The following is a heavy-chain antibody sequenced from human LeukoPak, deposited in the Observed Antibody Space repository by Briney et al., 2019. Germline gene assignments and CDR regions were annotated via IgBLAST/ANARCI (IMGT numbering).Heavy chain of an antibody. V-gene: IGHV4-34*01. CDR3: ARGLSGSYSDFDF. CDR1: GGAFSVYS. Sequence: SETLSLTCAVYGGAFSVYSWSWIRQPPGKGLEWIGEINHSGSTNTNPSLKSRVTISVDTSTKQFSLKLSSVSAADPAVYYCARGLSGSYSDFDFWGQGTLVTVSS. D-gene: IGHD1-26*01. J-gene: IGHJ4*02. CDR2: INHSGST.